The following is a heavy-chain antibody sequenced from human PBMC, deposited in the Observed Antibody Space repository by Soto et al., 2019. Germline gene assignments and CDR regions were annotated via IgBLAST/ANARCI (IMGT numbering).Heavy chain of an antibody. Sequence: GGSLRLSCAASGFTFSSYWMSWVRQAPGKGLEWVANIKQDGSEKYYVDSVKGRFTISRDNAKNSLYLQMNSLRAEDTAVYYCARDVLNLGYYYMDVWGKGTTVTVSS. V-gene: IGHV3-7*01. CDR3: ARDVLNLGYYYMDV. D-gene: IGHD2-8*02. CDR2: IKQDGSEK. J-gene: IGHJ6*03. CDR1: GFTFSSYW.